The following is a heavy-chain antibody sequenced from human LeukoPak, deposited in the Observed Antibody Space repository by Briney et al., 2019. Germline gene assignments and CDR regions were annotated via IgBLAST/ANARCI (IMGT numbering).Heavy chain of an antibody. CDR3: AKSYSSSSLDY. Sequence: GGSLRLSCAASGFTFSSYGMPWVRQAPGKGLEWVAVISYDGSNKYYADSVKGRFTISRDNSKNTLYLQMNSLRAEDTAVYYCAKSYSSSSLDYWGQGTLVTVSS. V-gene: IGHV3-30*18. CDR2: ISYDGSNK. CDR1: GFTFSSYG. J-gene: IGHJ4*02. D-gene: IGHD6-13*01.